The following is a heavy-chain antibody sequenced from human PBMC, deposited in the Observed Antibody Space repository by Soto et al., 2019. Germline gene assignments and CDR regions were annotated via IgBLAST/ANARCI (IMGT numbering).Heavy chain of an antibody. CDR3: ARPTNIVVVPAAPYYYYCMDV. CDR1: GGSFSGYY. V-gene: IGHV4-34*01. D-gene: IGHD2-2*01. Sequence: SETLSLTCAVYGGSFSGYYWSWIRQPPGKGLEWMGEINHSGSTNYNPSLKSRVTISVDKSKNQFSLKLRAVTAADTAVYYCARPTNIVVVPAAPYYYYCMDVWGQGTTVT. J-gene: IGHJ6*02. CDR2: INHSGST.